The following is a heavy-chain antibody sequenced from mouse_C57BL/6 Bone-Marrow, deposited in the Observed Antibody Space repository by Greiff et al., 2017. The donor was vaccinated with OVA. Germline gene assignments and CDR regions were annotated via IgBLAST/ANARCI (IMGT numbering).Heavy chain of an antibody. CDR2: IDPEDGET. CDR1: GFNIKDYY. CDR3: ARVYYDFYWYFDV. V-gene: IGHV14-2*01. Sequence: VQLKESGAELVKPGASVKLSCTASGFNIKDYYMHWVKQRTEQGLEWIGRIDPEDGETKYAPKFQGKATITADTSSNTAYLQLSSLTSADTAVYYCARVYYDFYWYFDVWGTGTTVTVSS. J-gene: IGHJ1*03. D-gene: IGHD2-4*01.